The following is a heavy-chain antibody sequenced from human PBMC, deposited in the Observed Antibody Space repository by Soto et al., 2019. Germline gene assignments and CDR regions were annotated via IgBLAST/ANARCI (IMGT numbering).Heavy chain of an antibody. CDR1: GFGFDEYG. D-gene: IGHD4-17*01. CDR3: ASDHRWGYEYGDYGDS. Sequence: EVYLVESGGGVVRPGGSLRLSCAASGFGFDEYGMSWVRQGPGKGLEWVSGINRHGDSTGYADSVKGRFTISRDNAKNSLYLQMNGLRVEDTAVYYCASDHRWGYEYGDYGDSWGQGTLVTVSS. V-gene: IGHV3-20*04. J-gene: IGHJ4*02. CDR2: INRHGDST.